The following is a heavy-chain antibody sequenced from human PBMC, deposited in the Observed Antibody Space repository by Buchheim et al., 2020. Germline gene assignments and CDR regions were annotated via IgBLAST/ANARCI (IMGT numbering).Heavy chain of an antibody. D-gene: IGHD5-24*01. CDR3: ARLDLERWLQSIDY. CDR2: IYYSGST. V-gene: IGHV4-39*01. Sequence: QLQLQESGPGLVKPSETLSLTCTVSGGSISSSSYYWGWIRQPPGKGLAWIGSIYYSGSTYYNPSLKSRVTISVDTSKNQFSLKLSSVTAADTAVYYCARLDLERWLQSIDYWGQGTL. CDR1: GGSISSSSYY. J-gene: IGHJ4*02.